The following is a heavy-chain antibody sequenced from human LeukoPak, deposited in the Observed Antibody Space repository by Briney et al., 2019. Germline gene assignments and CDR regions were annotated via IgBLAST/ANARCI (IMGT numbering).Heavy chain of an antibody. CDR2: IFYSGST. CDR1: GGSISSSSYY. D-gene: IGHD6-13*01. J-gene: IGHJ4*02. V-gene: IGHV4-39*01. CDR3: ARQLDIAAAYFDY. Sequence: SETLSLTCTVSGGSISSSSYYWGWIRQPPGKGLEWIGSIFYSGSTYYNPSLKSRVTISVDTSKNQFSLRLISVTAADTAVFYCARQLDIAAAYFDYWGQGILVTVSS.